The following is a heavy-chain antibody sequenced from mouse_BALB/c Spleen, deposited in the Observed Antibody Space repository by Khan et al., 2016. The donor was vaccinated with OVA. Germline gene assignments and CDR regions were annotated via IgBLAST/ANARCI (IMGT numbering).Heavy chain of an antibody. CDR3: ARGNYYGSNSWFAY. CDR1: GYSFTDYT. V-gene: IGHV1-18*01. Sequence: EVQLQQSGPELVKPGASMKISCKASGYSFTDYTMNWVKQSHGKNLEWLGLINPYNGGTRSNQKFKGKATLTVDKSSSTAYMDLLSLTSEDSAVYYCARGNYYGSNSWFAYWGQGTLVTVSA. CDR2: INPYNGGT. D-gene: IGHD1-1*01. J-gene: IGHJ3*01.